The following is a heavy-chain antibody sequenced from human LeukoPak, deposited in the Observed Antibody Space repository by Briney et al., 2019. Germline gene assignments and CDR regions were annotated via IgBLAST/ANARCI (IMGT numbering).Heavy chain of an antibody. CDR1: GGSISSSSYS. Sequence: SSETLALTSTVSGGSISSSSYSWGWIRQPPGKGLEWIGSIYYSGSTFYNPSLKSRVTISVDTSKNQFSLKLSSVTAADTAVYYCARGGWYLESFQHWGQGVLVTVSS. CDR3: ARGGWYLESFQH. CDR2: IYYSGST. V-gene: IGHV4-39*07. J-gene: IGHJ1*01. D-gene: IGHD6-19*01.